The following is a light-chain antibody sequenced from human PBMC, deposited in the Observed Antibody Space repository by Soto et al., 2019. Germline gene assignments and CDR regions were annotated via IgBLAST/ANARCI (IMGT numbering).Light chain of an antibody. CDR3: QQSYSAPPWT. V-gene: IGKV1-39*01. CDR1: DNIAKY. J-gene: IGKJ1*01. Sequence: DIQTTQSPSSLSASVGDRVTITCRTSDNIAKYLNWYQQKPGQVPKVLIVAASNLQSGVPTRFSGSGSGIDFTLTINKLQPEDFATYYCQQSYSAPPWTFGQGTKVEFK. CDR2: AAS.